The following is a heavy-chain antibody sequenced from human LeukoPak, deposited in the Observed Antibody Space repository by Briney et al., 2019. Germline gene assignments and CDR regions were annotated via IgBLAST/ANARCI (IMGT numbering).Heavy chain of an antibody. V-gene: IGHV3-74*01. Sequence: GGSLRLSCAASGFTFSSYWMHWVRQAPGEGLVWVSRIKSDGSTNYADSVKGRFTISRDNAKNTLSLQMNSLRAEDTGVYYCARAPSEIGGYYPEYFRHWGQGTLVTVSS. J-gene: IGHJ1*01. CDR2: IKSDGST. CDR3: ARAPSEIGGYYPEYFRH. CDR1: GFTFSSYW. D-gene: IGHD3-22*01.